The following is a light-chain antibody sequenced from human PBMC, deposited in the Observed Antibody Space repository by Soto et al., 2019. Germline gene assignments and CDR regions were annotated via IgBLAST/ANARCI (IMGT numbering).Light chain of an antibody. CDR3: QQYGSSLWT. CDR2: GAS. V-gene: IGKV3-20*01. Sequence: EIVLPHSPGTLSLSPGERATLSFSPSQSVSSSYLAWYQQKPGQAPRLLIYGASSRATGIPDRFSGSGSGTDFTLTISRLEPEDFAVYYCQQYGSSLWTFGQGTKVDIK. J-gene: IGKJ1*01. CDR1: QSVSSSY.